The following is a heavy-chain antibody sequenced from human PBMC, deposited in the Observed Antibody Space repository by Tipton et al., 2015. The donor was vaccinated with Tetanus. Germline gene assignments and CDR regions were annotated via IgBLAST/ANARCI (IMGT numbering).Heavy chain of an antibody. Sequence: EVQLVQSGAEVKKPGESLRISCKGSGYNFGSYWISWVRQMPGKGLEWVGRVDASDSAATYSPSFRGHVTIFADKSINTAYLQWSSLRASDTATYFCARQGSLRHTAGGWAWYFDPWGQGTLVTVSS. CDR3: ARQGSLRHTAGGWAWYFDP. V-gene: IGHV5-10-1*01. J-gene: IGHJ5*02. D-gene: IGHD5-18*01. CDR2: VDASDSAA. CDR1: GYNFGSYW.